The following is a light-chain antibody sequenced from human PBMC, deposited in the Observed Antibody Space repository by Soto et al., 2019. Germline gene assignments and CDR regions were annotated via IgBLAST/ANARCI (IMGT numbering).Light chain of an antibody. CDR1: TSNIGKNT. V-gene: IGLV1-36*01. CDR2: NNN. CDR3: AAWDDRLSVA. Sequence: QSVLTQPPSVSEGPGQRVTISCSGSTSNIGKNTVNWYQQLPGEAPKLLIYNNNQRPSGVPDRFSGSKSGTSASLAISGLRSEDEADYYCAAWDDRLSVAFGGGTKVTVL. J-gene: IGLJ2*01.